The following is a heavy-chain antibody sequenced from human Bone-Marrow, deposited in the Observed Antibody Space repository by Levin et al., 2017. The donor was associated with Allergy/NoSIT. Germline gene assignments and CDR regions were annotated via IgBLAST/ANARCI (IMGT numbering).Heavy chain of an antibody. V-gene: IGHV3-33*01. CDR2: IWYDGSNK. J-gene: IGHJ5*02. D-gene: IGHD1-26*01. CDR1: GFTFSSYG. Sequence: GESLKISCAASGFTFSSYGMHWVRQAPGKGLEWVAVIWYDGSNKYYADSVKGRFTISRDNSKNTLYLQMNSLRAEDTAVYYWARDSPLVGATNNWFDPWGQGTLVTVSS. CDR3: ARDSPLVGATNNWFDP.